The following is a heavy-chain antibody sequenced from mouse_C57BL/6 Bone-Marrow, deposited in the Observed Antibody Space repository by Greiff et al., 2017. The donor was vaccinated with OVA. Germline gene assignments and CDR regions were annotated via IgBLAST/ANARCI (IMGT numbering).Heavy chain of an antibody. Sequence: VQLQQPGAELVRPGTSVKLSCKASGYTFTSYWMHWVKQRPGQGLEWIGVIDPSDSYTNYNQKFKGKDTLTVNTSSSTAYMHLSSLTSEDSAVYYCARKGNYYGSSYGWYFDVCGTGTTVTVSS. V-gene: IGHV1-59*01. D-gene: IGHD1-1*01. J-gene: IGHJ1*03. CDR1: GYTFTSYW. CDR2: IDPSDSYT. CDR3: ARKGNYYGSSYGWYFDV.